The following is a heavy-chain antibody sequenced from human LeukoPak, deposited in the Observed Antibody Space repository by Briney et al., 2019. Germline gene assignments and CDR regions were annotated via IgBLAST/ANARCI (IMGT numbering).Heavy chain of an antibody. CDR1: DYSISSGYGYY. CDR2: IYHSGIT. V-gene: IGHV4-38-2*02. CDR3: ARASYSYDINGWVPFDY. J-gene: IGHJ4*02. Sequence: SETLSLTCTVSDYSISSGYGYYWGWIRQPPGKGLEWIGNIYHSGITYYNHFNSSLKSRVTISIDTSKNQFSLRLTSVTAADTAVYFCARASYSYDINGWVPFDYWGQGTLVTVSS. D-gene: IGHD3-22*01.